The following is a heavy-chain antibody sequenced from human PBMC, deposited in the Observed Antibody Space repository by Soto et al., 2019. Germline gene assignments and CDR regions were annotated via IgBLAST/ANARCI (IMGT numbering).Heavy chain of an antibody. D-gene: IGHD1-1*01. CDR3: ATGPNLFFDS. CDR1: GYSFTSYW. CDR2: IYPADFDT. V-gene: IGHV5-51*01. Sequence: GESLKISCKTSGYSFTSYWIGWVRQMPGKGLDWVGIIYPADFDTRYSPSLQGQVTISADRSISTAYLQWSRLKASDTAMYYCATGPNLFFDSWGQGTLVTSPQ. J-gene: IGHJ4*02.